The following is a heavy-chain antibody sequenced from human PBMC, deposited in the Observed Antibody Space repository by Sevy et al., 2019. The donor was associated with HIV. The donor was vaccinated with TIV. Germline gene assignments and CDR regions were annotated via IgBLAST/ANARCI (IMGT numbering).Heavy chain of an antibody. CDR1: GFTFSSYW. J-gene: IGHJ4*02. CDR2: IKQDGSEK. D-gene: IGHD3-9*01. Sequence: GGSLRLSCAASGFTFSSYWMSWVRQAPGKGLEWVANIKQDGSEKYYVDSVKGRFTISRDNAKNSLYLQMNSLRAEDTAVYYCARGHSQRDFDWFFPLDYWGQGTLVTVSS. CDR3: ARGHSQRDFDWFFPLDY. V-gene: IGHV3-7*03.